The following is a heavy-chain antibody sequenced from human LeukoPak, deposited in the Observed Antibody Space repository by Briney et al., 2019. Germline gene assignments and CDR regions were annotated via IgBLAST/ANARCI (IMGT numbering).Heavy chain of an antibody. CDR2: TYYRSKWYN. D-gene: IGHD1-26*01. CDR1: GVSFSSNTAA. J-gene: IGHJ4*02. V-gene: IGHV6-1*01. Sequence: SQTLSLTCAISGVSFSSNTAAWNWIRQSPSRGLEWLGRTYYRSKWYNDYAVSVKSRITINPDTSKNQFSLQLNSVTPEDTAVYYCARVLDVGPTYFDYWGQGTLVTVSS. CDR3: ARVLDVGPTYFDY.